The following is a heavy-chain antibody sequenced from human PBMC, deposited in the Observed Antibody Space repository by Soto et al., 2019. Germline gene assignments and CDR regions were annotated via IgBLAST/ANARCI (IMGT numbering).Heavy chain of an antibody. CDR1: GFTFINYS. J-gene: IGHJ4*02. V-gene: IGHV3-48*01. Sequence: HPWGSLRLTGVASGFTFINYSMNLIRQAPGKGLEWVSYIRSSSSTIYYADSVKGRFTISRDNAKNSLYLQMNSLRAEDTAVYYCARDSGSRWCIVHWGQVTLVTV. CDR2: IRSSSSTI. CDR3: ARDSGSRWCIVH. D-gene: IGHD2-8*02.